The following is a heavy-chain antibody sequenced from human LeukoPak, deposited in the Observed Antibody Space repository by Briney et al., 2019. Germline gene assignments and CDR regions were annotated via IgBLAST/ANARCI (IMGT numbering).Heavy chain of an antibody. J-gene: IGHJ3*02. D-gene: IGHD3-22*01. CDR2: IRYDGSNK. V-gene: IGHV3-30*02. CDR3: AKEVAYYDSSGYSYLDAFDI. CDR1: GFTFSSYG. Sequence: PGGSLRLSCAASGFTFSSYGMHWVRQAPGKGLEWVAFIRYDGSNKYYADSVKGRFTISRDNSKNTLYLQMNSLRAEDTAVYYCAKEVAYYDSSGYSYLDAFDIWGQGTMVTVSS.